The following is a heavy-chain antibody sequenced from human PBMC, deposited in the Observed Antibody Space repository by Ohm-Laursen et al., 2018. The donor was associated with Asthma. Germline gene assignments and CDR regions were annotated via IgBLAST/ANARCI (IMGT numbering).Heavy chain of an antibody. V-gene: IGHV1-8*01. CDR2: MNPNSGNT. CDR3: ARPTFSSGWTFGY. J-gene: IGHJ4*02. CDR1: GYTFTSYD. Sequence: ASVKVSCKASGYTFTSYDINWVRQATGQGLEWMGWMNPNSGNTGYAQKFQGRVTMTRNTSISTAYMELSSLRSEDTAVYYCARPTFSSGWTFGYWGQGTLVTVSS. D-gene: IGHD6-19*01.